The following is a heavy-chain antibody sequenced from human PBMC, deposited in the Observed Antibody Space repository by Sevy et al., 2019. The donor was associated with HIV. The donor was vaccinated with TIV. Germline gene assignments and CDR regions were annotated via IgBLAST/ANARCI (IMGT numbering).Heavy chain of an antibody. V-gene: IGHV3-21*01. CDR2: ISSSSSYI. D-gene: IGHD3-3*02. CDR1: GFTFSSYS. Sequence: GGSLRLSCAASGFTFSSYSMNWVRQAPGKGLEWVSSISSSSSYIYYANSVKGRFTISRDNAKNSLYLQMNSLRAEDTAVYYCARDSHFWSGGNWFDPWGQGTLVTVSS. CDR3: ARDSHFWSGGNWFDP. J-gene: IGHJ5*02.